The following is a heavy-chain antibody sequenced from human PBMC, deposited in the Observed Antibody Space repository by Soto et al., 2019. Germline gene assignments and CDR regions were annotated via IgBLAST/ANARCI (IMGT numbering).Heavy chain of an antibody. CDR2: MYNTGST. Sequence: SETLSLTCTVSGGSISGYYWSWIRQPPWKGLEWIGYMYNTGSTVYNPSFKSRVTISVDTSKNQFSLKLNSVTAADTAVYYCARDLWGYCGTDCYPLDVWGQGTTVIVSS. CDR1: GGSISGYY. D-gene: IGHD2-21*02. V-gene: IGHV4-59*12. J-gene: IGHJ6*02. CDR3: ARDLWGYCGTDCYPLDV.